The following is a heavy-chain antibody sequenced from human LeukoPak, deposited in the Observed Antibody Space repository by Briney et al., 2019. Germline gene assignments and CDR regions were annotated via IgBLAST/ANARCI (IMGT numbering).Heavy chain of an antibody. Sequence: TGGSLRLSCAASGFTFSSYAMSWVRQAPGKGLEWVSAISGSGGSTYYADSVKGRFTISRDNSKNTLYLQMNSLRAEDTAVYYCAKVYYYDSSGYYYGLAYYFDYWGQGTLVTVSS. CDR1: GFTFSSYA. D-gene: IGHD3-22*01. J-gene: IGHJ4*02. CDR2: ISGSGGST. V-gene: IGHV3-23*01. CDR3: AKVYYYDSSGYYYGLAYYFDY.